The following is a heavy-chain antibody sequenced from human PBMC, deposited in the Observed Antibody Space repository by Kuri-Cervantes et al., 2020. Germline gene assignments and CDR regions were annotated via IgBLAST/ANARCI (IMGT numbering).Heavy chain of an antibody. CDR1: GFTFSSYG. J-gene: IGHJ4*02. CDR3: ANTIAGSKY. CDR2: ISYDGSNK. D-gene: IGHD2-15*01. V-gene: IGHV3-30*18. Sequence: LSLTCAASGFTFSSYGMHWVRQAPGKGLEWVAVISYDGSNKYYADTVKGRFTIPRDNSKNTLYLQMNSLRAEDTAIYNCANTIAGSKYWGQGTLVTVSS.